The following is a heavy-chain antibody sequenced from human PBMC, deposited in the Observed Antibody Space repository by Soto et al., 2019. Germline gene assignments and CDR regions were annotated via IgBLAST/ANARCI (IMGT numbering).Heavy chain of an antibody. CDR2: FNPDNGET. V-gene: IGHV1-24*01. Sequence: GASVKVSCKASGYTLTNLSMHWARQAPGKGLEWMGGFNPDNGETNYAQKFQGRVTMTEDTSTSTAYMELRSLRSDDTAVYYCARVDVEWELLRSGYWGQGTLVTVSS. D-gene: IGHD1-26*01. CDR1: GYTLTNLS. J-gene: IGHJ4*02. CDR3: ARVDVEWELLRSGY.